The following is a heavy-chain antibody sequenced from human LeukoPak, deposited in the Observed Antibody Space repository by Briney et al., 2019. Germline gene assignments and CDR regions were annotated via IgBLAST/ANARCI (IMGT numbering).Heavy chain of an antibody. V-gene: IGHV1-18*01. J-gene: IGHJ6*02. D-gene: IGHD3-10*01. Sequence: ASAKVSCKASGYTFTSYGISWVRQAPGQGLEWMGWISAYNGNTNYAQKLQGRVTMTTDTSTSTAYMELRSLRSDDTAVYYCARDLGTYDGSGSWGYYYYYYGMDVWGQGTTVTVSS. CDR1: GYTFTSYG. CDR3: ARDLGTYDGSGSWGYYYYYYGMDV. CDR2: ISAYNGNT.